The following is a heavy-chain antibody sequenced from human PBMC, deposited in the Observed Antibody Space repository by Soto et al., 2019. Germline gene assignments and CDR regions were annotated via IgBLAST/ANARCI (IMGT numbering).Heavy chain of an antibody. D-gene: IGHD6-13*01. Sequence: ASVKVSCKASGGTFSSYAISWVRQAPGQGLEWMGGIIPIFGTANYAQKFQGRVTITADESTSTAYMELSSLRSEDTAVYYCAREAMGAAAGSVDYWGQGTLVTVSS. CDR3: AREAMGAAAGSVDY. CDR1: GGTFSSYA. CDR2: IIPIFGTA. V-gene: IGHV1-69*13. J-gene: IGHJ4*02.